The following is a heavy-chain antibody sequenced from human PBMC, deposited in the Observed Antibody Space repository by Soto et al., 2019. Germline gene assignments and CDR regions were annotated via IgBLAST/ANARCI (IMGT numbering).Heavy chain of an antibody. D-gene: IGHD1-26*01. J-gene: IGHJ3*02. CDR3: ARRVGATAWASDI. CDR1: GYSFTSYW. CDR2: IDPSDSYT. V-gene: IGHV5-10-1*01. Sequence: PGESLKISCKGSGYSFTSYWISWVRQMPGKGLEWMGRIDPSDSYTNYSPSFQGHVTISADKSISTAYLQWSSLKASDTAMYYCARRVGATAWASDIWGQGTMVTVSS.